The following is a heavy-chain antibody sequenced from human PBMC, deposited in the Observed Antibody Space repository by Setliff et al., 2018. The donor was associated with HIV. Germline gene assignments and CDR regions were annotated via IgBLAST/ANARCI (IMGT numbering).Heavy chain of an antibody. D-gene: IGHD3-10*01. CDR1: GASINSGTYY. CDR2: IHTSGST. Sequence: SETLSLTCTVSGASINSGTYYWSWIRQPPGKGLEFIGHIHTSGSTIYNPSLKSRLTISVDTSKNQFSLKLNSVTAADTAVYYCARGRYYDSGTYSTETWGQGTLVTVS. V-gene: IGHV4-61*09. CDR3: ARGRYYDSGTYSTET. J-gene: IGHJ5*02.